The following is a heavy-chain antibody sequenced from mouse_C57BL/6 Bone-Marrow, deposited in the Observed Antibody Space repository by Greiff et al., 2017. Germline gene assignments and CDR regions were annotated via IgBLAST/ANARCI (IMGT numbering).Heavy chain of an antibody. CDR2: IRLKSDNYAT. Sequence: EVMLVESGGGLVQPGGSMKLSCVASGFTFSNYWMNWVRQSPEKGLEWVAQIRLKSDNYATHYAESVKVRFTISRDDSKSSVYLQMNNLRAEDTGIYYCTPHWMDYWGQGTSVTVSS. CDR1: GFTFSNYW. J-gene: IGHJ4*01. V-gene: IGHV6-3*01. CDR3: TPHWMDY.